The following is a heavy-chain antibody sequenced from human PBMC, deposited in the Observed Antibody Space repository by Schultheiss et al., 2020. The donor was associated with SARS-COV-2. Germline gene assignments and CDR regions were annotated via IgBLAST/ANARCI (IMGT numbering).Heavy chain of an antibody. D-gene: IGHD2-2*01. V-gene: IGHV4-61*08. CDR1: GGSISSGGYH. Sequence: SETLSLTCTVSGGSISSGGYHWSWIRQPPGKGLEWIGEINHSGSTNYNPSLKSRVTISVDTSKNQFSLKLSSVTAADTAVYYCAREVYQPGGAWYYYYGMDVWGQGTTVTVSS. CDR3: AREVYQPGGAWYYYYGMDV. J-gene: IGHJ6*02. CDR2: INHSGST.